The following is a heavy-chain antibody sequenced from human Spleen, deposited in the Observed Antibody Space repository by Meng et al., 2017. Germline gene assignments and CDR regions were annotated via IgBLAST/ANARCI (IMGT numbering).Heavy chain of an antibody. CDR2: INPNSGGT. Sequence: QVQLGQTGAEAKKPGASLKFSCKASGYTFTGYYMHWVRQAPGQGLEWMGWINPNSGGTNYAQKFQGRVTMTRDTSISTAYMELSRLRSDDTAVYYCARDLGKISRELSLYPDYWGQGTLVTVSS. V-gene: IGHV1-2*02. D-gene: IGHD3-16*02. CDR3: ARDLGKISRELSLYPDY. J-gene: IGHJ4*02. CDR1: GYTFTGYY.